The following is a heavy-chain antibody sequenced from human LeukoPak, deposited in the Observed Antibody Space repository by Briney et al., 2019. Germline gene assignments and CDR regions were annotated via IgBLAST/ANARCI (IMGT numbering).Heavy chain of an antibody. D-gene: IGHD3-22*01. Sequence: GGSLRLSCAASGFSFNTYAMHWVRQAPGKGLEWLASVRHDGNNKYEADSVKGRFTISRDNSKNTVYLQMNSLRSEDTAVYCCAKGVRMIVVAPGSWGQGTLVTVSS. CDR2: VRHDGNNK. CDR1: GFSFNTYA. CDR3: AKGVRMIVVAPGS. V-gene: IGHV3-30*02. J-gene: IGHJ5*02.